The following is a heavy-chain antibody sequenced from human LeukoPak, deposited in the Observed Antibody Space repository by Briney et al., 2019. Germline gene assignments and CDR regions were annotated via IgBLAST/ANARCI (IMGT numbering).Heavy chain of an antibody. CDR1: GGSISSSSYY. J-gene: IGHJ5*02. CDR2: IYYSGST. D-gene: IGHD2-21*02. CDR3: AREGLSYCGGDCYP. V-gene: IGHV4-39*02. Sequence: SETLSLTCTVSGGSISSSSYYWRWIRQPPGKGLEWIGSIYYSGSTYYNPSLKSRVTISVDTSKNPFSLKLSSVTAADTAVYYCAREGLSYCGGDCYPWGQGTLVTVSS.